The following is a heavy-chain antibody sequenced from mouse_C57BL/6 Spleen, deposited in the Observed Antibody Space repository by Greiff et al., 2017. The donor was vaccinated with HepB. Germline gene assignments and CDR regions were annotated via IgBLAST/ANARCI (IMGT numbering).Heavy chain of an antibody. J-gene: IGHJ3*01. CDR2: ISSGGDYI. CDR3: TRDHDYDGFAY. V-gene: IGHV5-9-1*02. D-gene: IGHD2-4*01. Sequence: EVKLMESGEGLVKPGGSLKLSCAASGFTFSSYAMSWVRQTPEKRLEWVAYISSGGDYIYYADTVKGRFTISRDNARNTLYLQMSSLKSEDTAMYYCTRDHDYDGFAYWGQGTLVTVSA. CDR1: GFTFSSYA.